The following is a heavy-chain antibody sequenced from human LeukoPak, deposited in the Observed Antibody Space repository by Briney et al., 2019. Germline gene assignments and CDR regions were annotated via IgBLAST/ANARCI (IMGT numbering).Heavy chain of an antibody. CDR2: INPNSGGT. Sequence: ASVKVSCKASGYTFTGYYMHWVRQAPGQGLEWMGWINPNSGGTNYAQKFQGRVTMTRDTSISTAYMELRSLRSDDTAVYYCARDPMVRGDLWVDYWGQGTLVTVSS. D-gene: IGHD3-10*01. V-gene: IGHV1-2*02. J-gene: IGHJ4*02. CDR1: GYTFTGYY. CDR3: ARDPMVRGDLWVDY.